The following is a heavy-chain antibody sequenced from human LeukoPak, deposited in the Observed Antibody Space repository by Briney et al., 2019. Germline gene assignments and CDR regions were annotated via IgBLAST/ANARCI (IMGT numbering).Heavy chain of an antibody. CDR3: ARDRYYDFWSGYYFPFSDYYYYYGMDV. CDR2: IKQDGSEK. V-gene: IGHV3-7*03. Sequence: GGSLRLSCAASGFTVSSNYMSWVRQAPGKGLEWVANIKQDGSEKYYVDSVKGRFTISRDNAKNSLYLQMNSLRAEDTAVYYCARDRYYDFWSGYYFPFSDYYYYYGMDVWGQGTTVTVSS. J-gene: IGHJ6*02. D-gene: IGHD3-3*01. CDR1: GFTVSSNY.